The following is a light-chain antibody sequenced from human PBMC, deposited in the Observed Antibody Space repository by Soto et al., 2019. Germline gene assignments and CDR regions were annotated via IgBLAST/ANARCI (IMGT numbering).Light chain of an antibody. Sequence: EIVLTQSPGTLSLSPGERATLSCRASQSVSSNYLAWYQQKPGQAPRLLIYGASSRATGIPDNFSGSGSGTDFTLTIRRLEPEDFAVYYCQQYGSSPPYTCGQGTKLEIK. J-gene: IGKJ2*01. V-gene: IGKV3-20*01. CDR2: GAS. CDR3: QQYGSSPPYT. CDR1: QSVSSNY.